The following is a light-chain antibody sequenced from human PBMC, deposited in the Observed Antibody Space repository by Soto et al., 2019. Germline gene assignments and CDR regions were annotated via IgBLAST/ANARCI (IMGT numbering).Light chain of an antibody. J-gene: IGLJ1*01. CDR1: SSDVGGYDY. V-gene: IGLV2-14*01. Sequence: QSALTQPASVSGSPGQSSAISRTGTSSDVGGYDYVSWYQQHPDKAPKPMIYEVTKRPSGVSNRFSGSKSGNTASLTISGLQPEDEADYYCSSHTSGSTRVFGSGTKVTV. CDR3: SSHTSGSTRV. CDR2: EVT.